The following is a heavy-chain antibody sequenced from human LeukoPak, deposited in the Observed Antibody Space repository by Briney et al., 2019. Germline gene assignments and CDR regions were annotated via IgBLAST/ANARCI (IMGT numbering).Heavy chain of an antibody. CDR1: GFTFSSYS. Sequence: PGGSLRLSCAASGFTFSSYSMNWVRQAPGKGLEWVSSISSSSSYIYYADSVKGRFTISRDNSKNTLYLQMNSLRAEDTAVYYCAKAMPSSGSYYNGDYWGQGTLVTVSS. V-gene: IGHV3-21*04. CDR2: ISSSSSYI. CDR3: AKAMPSSGSYYNGDY. J-gene: IGHJ4*02. D-gene: IGHD3-10*01.